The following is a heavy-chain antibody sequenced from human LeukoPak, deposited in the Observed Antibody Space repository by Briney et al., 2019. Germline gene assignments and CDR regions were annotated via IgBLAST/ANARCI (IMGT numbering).Heavy chain of an antibody. V-gene: IGHV3-11*01. CDR3: ARSRQLVRSRDN. J-gene: IGHJ4*02. CDR2: IRSSGSTI. D-gene: IGHD6-6*01. CDR1: VFTLSDYY. Sequence: GRTLRLSCAVSVFTLSDYYMSWIRQAPGKGLECVSYIRSSGSTIYYADSVKRRFTISRHNPKHSVYLQMNSLRAEETAVYYCARSRQLVRSRDNWGQGTLVTVSS.